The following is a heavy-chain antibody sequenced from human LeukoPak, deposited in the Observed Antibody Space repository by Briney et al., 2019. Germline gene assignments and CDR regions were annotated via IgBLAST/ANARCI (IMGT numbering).Heavy chain of an antibody. Sequence: GGSLRLSCAASGFTFSSYGMHWVRQAPGKGLEWVAVISYDGSNKYYADSVKGRFTISRDNSKNTLYLQMNSLRAEDTAVYYCATDYIWGTYRFQYWGQGTLVIVSS. J-gene: IGHJ4*02. CDR3: ATDYIWGTYRFQY. CDR2: ISYDGSNK. V-gene: IGHV3-30*03. D-gene: IGHD3-16*02. CDR1: GFTFSSYG.